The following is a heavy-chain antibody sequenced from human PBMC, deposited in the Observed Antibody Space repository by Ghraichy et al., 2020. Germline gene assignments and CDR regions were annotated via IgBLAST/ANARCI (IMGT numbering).Heavy chain of an antibody. CDR1: GDSIKNSY. Sequence: SETLSLTCTVSGDSIKNSYWSWIRQPPGKGLEWISYISYSGDTNHNPSLRSRVSISIDTSQNQFSLKLRSVTAADTAVYYCARLYGSGGDSFYYFDFWGQGALVTVSS. J-gene: IGHJ4*02. V-gene: IGHV4-59*01. CDR3: ARLYGSGGDSFYYFDF. CDR2: ISYSGDT. D-gene: IGHD2-15*01.